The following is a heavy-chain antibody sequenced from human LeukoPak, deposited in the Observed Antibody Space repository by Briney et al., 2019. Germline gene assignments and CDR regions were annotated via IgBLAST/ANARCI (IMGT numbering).Heavy chain of an antibody. CDR2: ISGRSTYI. V-gene: IGHV3-21*01. CDR1: GFTFSSYT. D-gene: IGHD3-22*01. J-gene: IGHJ4*02. CDR3: ARGLGTTVTNEYYYDSSGYYDGGLDY. Sequence: GGSLRLSCSASGFTFSSYTMNWVRQAPGKGLEWVSSISGRSTYIFYADSVKGRFTISTDNAKNSLSLQTNSLRAEDTAVYYCARGLGTTVTNEYYYDSSGYYDGGLDYWGQGTLVTVSS.